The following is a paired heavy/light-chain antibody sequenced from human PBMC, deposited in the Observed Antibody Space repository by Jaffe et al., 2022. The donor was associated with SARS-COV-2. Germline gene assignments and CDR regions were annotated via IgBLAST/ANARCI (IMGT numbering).Heavy chain of an antibody. CDR2: IGTAGDT. D-gene: IGHD3-22*01. J-gene: IGHJ2*01. V-gene: IGHV3-13*01. CDR3: ARGLDDSSGYSLYWYFDL. CDR1: GFTFSSYD. Sequence: EVQLVESGGGLVQPGGSLRLSCAASGFTFSSYDMHWVRQATGKGLEWVSAIGTAGDTYYPGSVKGRFTISRENAKNSLYLQMNSLRAGDTAVYYCARGLDDSSGYSLYWYFDLWGRGTLVTVSS.
Light chain of an antibody. J-gene: IGKJ4*01. CDR2: WAS. Sequence: DIVMTQSPDSLAVSLGERATINCKSSQSVLYSSNNKNYLAWYQQKPGQPPKLLIYWASTRESGVPDRFSGSGSGTDFTLTISSLQAEDVAVYYCQQYYSTPFTFGGGTKVEIK. CDR3: QQYYSTPFT. CDR1: QSVLYSSNNKNY. V-gene: IGKV4-1*01.